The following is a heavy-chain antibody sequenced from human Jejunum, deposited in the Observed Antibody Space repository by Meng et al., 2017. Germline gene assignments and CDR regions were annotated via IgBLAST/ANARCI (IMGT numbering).Heavy chain of an antibody. V-gene: IGHV3-23*01. Sequence: GESLKISCAASGFTFSSYAMSWVRQAPGKGLEWVSALSVSSGSSTYYADSVEGRFTISRDNSKTTLYLQMSGLRDEDTAVYYCAREDRAYIYGNNFDYWGQGTLVTVSS. CDR1: GFTFSSYA. CDR2: LSVSSGSST. J-gene: IGHJ4*02. D-gene: IGHD5-18*01. CDR3: AREDRAYIYGNNFDY.